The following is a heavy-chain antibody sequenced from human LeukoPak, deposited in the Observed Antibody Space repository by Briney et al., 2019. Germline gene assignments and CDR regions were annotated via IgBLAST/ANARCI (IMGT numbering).Heavy chain of an antibody. CDR2: IKQDGSEK. V-gene: IGHV3-7*01. D-gene: IGHD2-15*01. CDR1: GFTFSSYA. Sequence: GGSLRLSCAASGFTFSSYAMSWVRQAPGKGLEWVANIKQDGSEKYYVDSVKGRFTISRDNAKNSLYLQMNSLRAEDTAVYYCARVGHPVCSGGSCYARYYYYYYYMDVWGKGTTVTVSS. J-gene: IGHJ6*03. CDR3: ARVGHPVCSGGSCYARYYYYYYYMDV.